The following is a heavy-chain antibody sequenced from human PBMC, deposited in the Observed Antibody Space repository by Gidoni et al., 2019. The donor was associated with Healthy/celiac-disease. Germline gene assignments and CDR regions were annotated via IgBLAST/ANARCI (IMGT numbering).Heavy chain of an antibody. CDR3: AKASNHYYDSDPPGFDY. Sequence: EVQLLESGGGLVQPGGSLRLSCAASGFTFSRYAMSWVRQAPGKGLEWVSAISGSGGSTYYADSVKGRFTISRDNSKNTLYLQMNSLRAEDTAVYYCAKASNHYYDSDPPGFDYWGQGTLVTVSS. CDR1: GFTFSRYA. J-gene: IGHJ4*02. CDR2: ISGSGGST. V-gene: IGHV3-23*01. D-gene: IGHD3-22*01.